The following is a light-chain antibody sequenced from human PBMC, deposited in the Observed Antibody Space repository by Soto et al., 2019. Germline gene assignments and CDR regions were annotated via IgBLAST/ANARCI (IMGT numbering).Light chain of an antibody. CDR2: DVS. Sequence: EIVMTQSPDTLSVFPGERATLSCRAGQGVTTNFAWYQQKSGQSPRLLIYDVSIRATGVPARFSGTGSETDFTLTISGLQSEDSAVYFCQQYNNWPYSFGQGTRLEIK. CDR3: QQYNNWPYS. J-gene: IGKJ5*01. V-gene: IGKV3-15*01. CDR1: QGVTTN.